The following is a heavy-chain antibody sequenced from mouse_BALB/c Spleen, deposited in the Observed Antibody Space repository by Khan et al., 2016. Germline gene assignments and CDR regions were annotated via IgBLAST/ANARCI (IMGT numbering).Heavy chain of an antibody. V-gene: IGHV5-6-5*01. CDR1: GFTFSSYA. CDR2: ISSGGSS. CDR3: ASKVYYFDY. J-gene: IGHJ2*01. Sequence: EVELVESGGGLVKPGGSLKLSCAASGFTFSSYAMSWVRQTPEKRLEWVASISSGGSSFYPDILKDRFTISRDNARNILYLLMSSLRSEDTAMYYCASKVYYFDYWGQGTTLTVSS.